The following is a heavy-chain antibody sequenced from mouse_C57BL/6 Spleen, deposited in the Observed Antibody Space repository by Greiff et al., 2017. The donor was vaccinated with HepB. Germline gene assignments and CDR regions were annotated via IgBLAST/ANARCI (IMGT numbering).Heavy chain of an antibody. D-gene: IGHD1-1*01. CDR3: ARWDYYGRGGYAMDY. Sequence: QVQLQQSGPELVKPGASVKISCKASGYAFSRSWMNWVKQRPGKGLEWIGRIYPGDGDTNYNGKFKGKATLTADKSSSTAYMQLSSLTSEDSAVYFCARWDYYGRGGYAMDYWGQGTSVTVSS. CDR2: IYPGDGDT. J-gene: IGHJ4*01. CDR1: GYAFSRSW. V-gene: IGHV1-82*01.